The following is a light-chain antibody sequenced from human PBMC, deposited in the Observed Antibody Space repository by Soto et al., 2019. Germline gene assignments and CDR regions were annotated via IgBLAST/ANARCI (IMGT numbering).Light chain of an antibody. CDR1: SSDVGSYNL. CDR3: CSYAGSSTVV. Sequence: QSALTQPASVSGYPGQSITISCTGTSSDVGSYNLVSWYQQHPGKAPKLMIYEGSKRPSGVSNRFSGSKSGNTASLTISGLQAEDEADYYCCSYAGSSTVVFGGGTQLTVL. CDR2: EGS. V-gene: IGLV2-23*01. J-gene: IGLJ2*01.